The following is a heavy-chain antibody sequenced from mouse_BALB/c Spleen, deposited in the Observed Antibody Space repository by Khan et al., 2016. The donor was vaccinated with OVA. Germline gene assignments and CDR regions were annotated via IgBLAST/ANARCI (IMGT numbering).Heavy chain of an antibody. V-gene: IGHV2-6-7*01. D-gene: IGHD2-10*01. J-gene: IGHJ4*01. CDR1: GFSLTGYG. CDR3: ARAYYGNYREAMDY. Sequence: VQLQESGPGLVAHSQSLSITCTVSGFSLTGYGVNWVRQPPGKGLEWLGMIWGDGSTDYNSALKSRLNLSKDNSKSQVFLKMNSLQTDDTARYYCARAYYGNYREAMDYWGQGTSVTVSS. CDR2: IWGDGST.